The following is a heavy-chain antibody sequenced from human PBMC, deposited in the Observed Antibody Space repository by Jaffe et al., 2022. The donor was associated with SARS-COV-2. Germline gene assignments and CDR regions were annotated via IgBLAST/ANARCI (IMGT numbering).Heavy chain of an antibody. D-gene: IGHD2-2*01. J-gene: IGHJ6*02. V-gene: IGHV3-11*01. CDR1: GFTFSDYY. CDR3: ARGVVVVPAAPPIYYYYGMDV. Sequence: QVQLVESGGGLVKPGGSLRLSCAASGFTFSDYYMSWIRQAPGKGLEWVSYISSSGSTIYYADSVKGRFTISRDNAKNSLYLQMNSLRAEDTAVYYCARGVVVVPAAPPIYYYYGMDVWGQGTTVTVSS. CDR2: ISSSGSTI.